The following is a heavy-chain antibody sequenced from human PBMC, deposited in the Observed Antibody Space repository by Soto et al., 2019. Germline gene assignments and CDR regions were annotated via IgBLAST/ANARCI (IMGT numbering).Heavy chain of an antibody. CDR2: ISAYNGNT. D-gene: IGHD1-1*01. CDR3: ARHLRENWHDEGGFDY. V-gene: IGHV1-18*01. J-gene: IGHJ4*02. CDR1: GYTFTSYG. Sequence: QVQLVQSGAEVKKPGASVKVSCKASGYTFTSYGISWVRQAPGQGLEWMGLISAYNGNTNYAQQLQGRVTMPTDTATSTAHKQLRSLRSDDTAVYYCARHLRENWHDEGGFDYWGQGTLVTVSS.